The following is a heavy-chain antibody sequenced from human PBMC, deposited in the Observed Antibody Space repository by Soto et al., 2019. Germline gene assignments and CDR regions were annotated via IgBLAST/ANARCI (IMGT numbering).Heavy chain of an antibody. J-gene: IGHJ4*02. Sequence: SFKVSCKASGGTFSSYTIIWVRQAPGQGPEWMGRIIPILGIANYAQKFQGRVTITADKSTSTAYMELSSLRSEETAVYYCARDIPLLDYDILTGEQYFHYWGQGALVTVSS. V-gene: IGHV1-69*04. CDR3: ARDIPLLDYDILTGEQYFHY. D-gene: IGHD3-9*01. CDR2: IIPILGIA. CDR1: GGTFSSYT.